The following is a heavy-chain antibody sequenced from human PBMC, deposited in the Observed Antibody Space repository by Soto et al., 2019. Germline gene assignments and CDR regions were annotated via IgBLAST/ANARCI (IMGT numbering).Heavy chain of an antibody. CDR1: GFNFSKFC. D-gene: IGHD3-16*01. CDR3: AKEVWGLYTFGRHLDN. CDR2: IWYDGSQK. Sequence: QAHLVESGGRVVQPGRSLRLSCAASGFNFSKFCMYLVRQAPGKWLEWVAVIWYDGSQKYYADSVKGRFTISRDNSNNTLYLQMSSLRAEDTAVYYCAKEVWGLYTFGRHLDNWGHGTLVTVSS. J-gene: IGHJ4*01. V-gene: IGHV3-33*07.